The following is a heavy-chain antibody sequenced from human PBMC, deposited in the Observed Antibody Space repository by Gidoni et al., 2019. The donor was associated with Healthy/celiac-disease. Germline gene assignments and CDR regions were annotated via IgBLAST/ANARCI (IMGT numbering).Heavy chain of an antibody. J-gene: IGHJ4*02. CDR3: ARLVQEVSYYDILTGYSGRGYFDY. V-gene: IGHV4-34*01. CDR1: GGSFSGYY. D-gene: IGHD3-9*01. Sequence: QVQLQQWGAGLLKPSETLSLTCAVYGGSFSGYYWSWIRQPPGKGLEWIGEINHSGSTNYNPSLKSRVTISVDTSKNQFSLKLSSVTAADTAVYYCARLVQEVSYYDILTGYSGRGYFDYWGQGTLVTVSS. CDR2: INHSGST.